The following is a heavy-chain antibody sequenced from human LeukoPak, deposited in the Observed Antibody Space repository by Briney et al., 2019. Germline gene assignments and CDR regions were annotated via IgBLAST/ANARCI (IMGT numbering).Heavy chain of an antibody. CDR2: IRSKAYGGTT. CDR3: ARDSPSRYCSSTSCYLDAFDI. CDR1: GFTFGDYA. D-gene: IGHD2-2*01. Sequence: GGSLRLSCTASGFTFGDYAMSWFRQAPGKGLEWVGFIRSKAYGGTTEYAASVKGRFTISRDDSKSIAYLQMNSLRAEDTAVYYCARDSPSRYCSSTSCYLDAFDIWGQGTMVTVSS. J-gene: IGHJ3*02. V-gene: IGHV3-49*03.